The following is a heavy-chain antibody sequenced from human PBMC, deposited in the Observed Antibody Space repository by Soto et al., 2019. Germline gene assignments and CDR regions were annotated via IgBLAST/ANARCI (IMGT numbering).Heavy chain of an antibody. Sequence: HPGGSLRLACAASGFTVSSNYMSWVRQAPGKGLEWVSVIYSGGNTYYADSVKGRFTISRDNSKNTVYLQMNSLRADDTAVYYCSRGSTTGYYDRAQGTMDTVSS. CDR3: SRGSTTGYYD. CDR1: GFTVSSNY. D-gene: IGHD3-9*01. V-gene: IGHV3-53*01. J-gene: IGHJ4*02. CDR2: IYSGGNT.